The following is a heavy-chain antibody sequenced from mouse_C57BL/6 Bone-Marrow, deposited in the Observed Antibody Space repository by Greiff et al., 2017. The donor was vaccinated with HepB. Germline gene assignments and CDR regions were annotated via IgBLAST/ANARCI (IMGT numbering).Heavy chain of an antibody. V-gene: IGHV5-17*01. CDR2: ISSGSSTI. CDR3: AREGEEFAY. J-gene: IGHJ3*01. CDR1: GFTFSDYG. Sequence: EVNVVESGGGLVKPGGSLKLSCAASGFTFSDYGMHWVRQAPEKGLEWVAYISSGSSTIYYADTVKGRFTISRDNAKNTLFLQMTSLRSEDTAMYYCAREGEEFAYWGQGTLVTVSA.